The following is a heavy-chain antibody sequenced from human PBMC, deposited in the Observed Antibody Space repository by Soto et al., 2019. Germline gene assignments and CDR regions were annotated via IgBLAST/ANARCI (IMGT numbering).Heavy chain of an antibody. V-gene: IGHV4-31*03. CDR1: GGSISSGGYY. J-gene: IGHJ5*02. D-gene: IGHD2-2*02. CDR2: IYYSGST. Sequence: SETLSLTCTVSGGSISSGGYYWSWIRQHPGKGLEWIGYIYYSGSTYYNPSLKSRVTISVDTSKNQFSLKLSSVTAADTAVYYCARERGYCSSTSCYKDYNWFDPWGQGTLVTVSS. CDR3: ARERGYCSSTSCYKDYNWFDP.